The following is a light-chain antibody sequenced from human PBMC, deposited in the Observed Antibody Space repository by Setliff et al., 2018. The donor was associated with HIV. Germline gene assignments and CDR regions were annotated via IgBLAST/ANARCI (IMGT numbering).Light chain of an antibody. CDR2: IND. J-gene: IGLJ1*01. V-gene: IGLV1-44*01. Sequence: SVLTQPPSVSGTPGQRVTISCSGSNSNIGSNTVNWYQQLPGTAPKLLIYINDLRPSGVPGRFSGSKSGTSASLAISGLLSDDEADYYCSTWDDSLNAKVFGTGTKVTV. CDR1: NSNIGSNT. CDR3: STWDDSLNAKV.